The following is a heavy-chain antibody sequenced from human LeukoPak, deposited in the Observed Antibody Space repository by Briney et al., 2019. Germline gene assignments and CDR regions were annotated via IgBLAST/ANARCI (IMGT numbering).Heavy chain of an antibody. CDR3: ARYPGENASDI. CDR1: GFTVSSNY. D-gene: IGHD3-10*01. J-gene: IGHJ4*02. V-gene: IGHV3-66*01. Sequence: GGSLRLSCAASGFTVSSNYMSWVRQAPGKGLEWVSVIYSGGSTYYADSVKDRFTISRDNSKNTLYLQMNSLRAEDTAVYYCARYPGENASDIWGQGTLVTVSS. CDR2: IYSGGST.